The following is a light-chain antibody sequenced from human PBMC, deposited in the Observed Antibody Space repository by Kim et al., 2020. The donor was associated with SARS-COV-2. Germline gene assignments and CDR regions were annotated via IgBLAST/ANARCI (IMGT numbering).Light chain of an antibody. Sequence: VSVGAGVTTTCRASQSSTDTLSWYQHKPGKDPQLLIYAAAALQSAVPSRCSSSGSGADVTLTISSRQPEDVAADYCQKYNSAPWTFGQGTKVDIK. CDR2: AAA. CDR1: QSSTDT. J-gene: IGKJ1*01. V-gene: IGKV1-27*01. CDR3: QKYNSAPWT.